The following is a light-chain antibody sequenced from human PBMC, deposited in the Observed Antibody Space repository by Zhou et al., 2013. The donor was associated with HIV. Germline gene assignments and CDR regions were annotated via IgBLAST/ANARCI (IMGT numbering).Light chain of an antibody. Sequence: IQMTQSPSSFSASTGDRVTITCRASQGISSYLAWYQQKPGKAPKLLIYAASTLQSGVPSRFSGSGSGTDFTLTISCLQSEDFATYYCQQYYSYPLTFGQGTRLEIK. CDR3: QQYYSYPLT. J-gene: IGKJ5*01. CDR1: QGISSY. V-gene: IGKV1-8*01. CDR2: AAS.